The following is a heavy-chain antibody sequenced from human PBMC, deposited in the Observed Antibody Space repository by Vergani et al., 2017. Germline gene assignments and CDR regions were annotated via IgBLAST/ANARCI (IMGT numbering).Heavy chain of an antibody. J-gene: IGHJ5*02. Sequence: QLQLQESGSGLVKPSQTLSLTCAVSGGSISRGGYSWSWIRQPPGKGLEWIGYIYHSGSTYYNPSLKSRVTISVDRSKNQFSLKLISVTAADTAVYYCARGQYYDCWSGINWFDPWGQGTLVTVSS. CDR2: IYHSGST. D-gene: IGHD3-3*01. CDR3: ARGQYYDCWSGINWFDP. CDR1: GGSISRGGYS. V-gene: IGHV4-30-2*01.